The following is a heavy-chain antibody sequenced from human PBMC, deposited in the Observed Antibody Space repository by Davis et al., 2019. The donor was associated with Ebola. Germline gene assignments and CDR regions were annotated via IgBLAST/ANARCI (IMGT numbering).Heavy chain of an antibody. CDR1: GFTVSSNY. J-gene: IGHJ4*02. CDR2: IYSGGST. V-gene: IGHV3-53*01. Sequence: GGSLRLSCAASGFTVSSNYMSWVRQAPGKGLEWVSVIYSGGSTYYADSVKGRFTISRDNSKNTLYLQMNSLRAEDTAVYYCARVQIAARPPVSYYFDYWGQGTLVTVSS. D-gene: IGHD6-6*01. CDR3: ARVQIAARPPVSYYFDY.